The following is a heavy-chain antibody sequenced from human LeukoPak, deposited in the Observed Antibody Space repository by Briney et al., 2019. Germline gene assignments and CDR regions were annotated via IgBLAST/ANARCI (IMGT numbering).Heavy chain of an antibody. D-gene: IGHD3-3*01. CDR3: ARATVSYDFWSGYPSYFDS. J-gene: IGHJ4*02. Sequence: PSETLSLTCTVSGGSISSGGYYWSWIRQPPGKGLEWIGNIFHTGNTNYSPSLRSRLTISVDTSKNQFSLSLSSVTAADTAVYYCARATVSYDFWSGYPSYFDSWSQGTLVTVSS. CDR2: IFHTGNT. V-gene: IGHV4-61*08. CDR1: GGSISSGGYY.